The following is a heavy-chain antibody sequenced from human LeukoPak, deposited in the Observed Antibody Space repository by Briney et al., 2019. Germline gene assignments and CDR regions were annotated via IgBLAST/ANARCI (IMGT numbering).Heavy chain of an antibody. CDR3: ARMYSSSRKWPDY. J-gene: IGHJ4*02. V-gene: IGHV3-66*01. Sequence: GGSLRLSCAASGFTVSSNYMSWVRQAPGKGLEWFSVIYSGGSTYYADSVKGRFTISRDNSKNTLYLQMNSLRAEDTAVYYCARMYSSSRKWPDYWGQGTLVTVSS. CDR1: GFTVSSNY. D-gene: IGHD6-13*01. CDR2: IYSGGST.